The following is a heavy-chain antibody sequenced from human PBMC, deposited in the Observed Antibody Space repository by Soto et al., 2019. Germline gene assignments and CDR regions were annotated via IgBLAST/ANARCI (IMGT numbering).Heavy chain of an antibody. CDR2: IWYDGSNK. D-gene: IGHD6-25*01. V-gene: IGHV3-33*01. CDR1: GFTFSSYG. CDR3: ARDDAATMYYYYYGMDV. J-gene: IGHJ6*02. Sequence: GGSLRLSCAASGFTFSSYGMHWVRQAPGKGLEWVAVIWYDGSNKYYADSVKGRFTISRDNSKNTLYLQMNSLRAEDTAVYYCARDDAATMYYYYYGMDVWGQGTTVTVSS.